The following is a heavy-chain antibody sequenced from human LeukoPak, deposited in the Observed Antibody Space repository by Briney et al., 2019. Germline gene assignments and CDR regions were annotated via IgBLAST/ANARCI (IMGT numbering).Heavy chain of an antibody. CDR1: GGSISSGDYY. D-gene: IGHD2-15*01. Sequence: SETLSLTCTVSGGSISSGDYYWSWIRQPPGKGLEWIGYIYYSGSTYYKPSLKSRVTISVDTSKNQFSLKLSSVTAADTAVYYCARGEYCSGGSCPLDYWGQGTLVTVSS. V-gene: IGHV4-30-4*01. CDR2: IYYSGST. CDR3: ARGEYCSGGSCPLDY. J-gene: IGHJ4*02.